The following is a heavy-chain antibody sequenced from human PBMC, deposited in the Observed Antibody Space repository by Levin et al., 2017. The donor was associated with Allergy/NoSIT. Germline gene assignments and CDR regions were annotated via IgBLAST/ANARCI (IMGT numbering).Heavy chain of an antibody. CDR2: IYASADSI. D-gene: IGHD5-12*01. J-gene: IGHJ4*02. CDR1: GFTFSSYA. V-gene: IGHV3-23*01. Sequence: GGSLRLSCAASGFTFSSYAMSWVRQAPGKGLEWVSAIYASADSIYYSDSVKGRFTISKDSSKNTLYLHMNSLRADDTAVYYCARSSRGYGTFDYWGQGTLVTVSS. CDR3: ARSSRGYGTFDY.